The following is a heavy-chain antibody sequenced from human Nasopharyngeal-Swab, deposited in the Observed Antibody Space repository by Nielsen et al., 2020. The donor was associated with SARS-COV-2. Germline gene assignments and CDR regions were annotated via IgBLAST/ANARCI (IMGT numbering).Heavy chain of an antibody. CDR3: ASSPGDILTGYYL. CDR2: ISSSSSYT. V-gene: IGHV3-11*06. J-gene: IGHJ4*02. CDR1: GFTFSDYY. D-gene: IGHD3-9*01. Sequence: GGSLRLSCAASGFTFSDYYMSWIRQAPGKGLEWVSYISSSSSYTNYADSVEGRFTIARDNAKNSLYLQMNSLRAEDTAVYYCASSPGDILTGYYLWGQGTLVTVSS.